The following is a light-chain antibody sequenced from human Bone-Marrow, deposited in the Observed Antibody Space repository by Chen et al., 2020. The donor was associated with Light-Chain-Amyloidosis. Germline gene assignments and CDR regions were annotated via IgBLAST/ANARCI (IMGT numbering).Light chain of an antibody. CDR2: GNS. J-gene: IGLJ2*01. V-gene: IGLV1-40*01. CDR3: QSYDSSLSAHVV. CDR1: SSNIGAGYD. Sequence: QSVLTQPPSVSGAPGQRVTISCTGSSSNIGAGYDVHWYQQLPETAPKLIIYGNSNRPSGVPDRFCGSKAGTSASLAITGLQAEDEADYYCQSYDSSLSAHVVFGGGTKLTVL.